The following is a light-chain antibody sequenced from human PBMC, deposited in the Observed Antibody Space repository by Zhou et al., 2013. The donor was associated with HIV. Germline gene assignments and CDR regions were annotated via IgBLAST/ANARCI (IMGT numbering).Light chain of an antibody. CDR3: QQYASSPRT. J-gene: IGKJ1*01. CDR2: AAS. V-gene: IGKV3-15*01. CDR1: QSVSTN. Sequence: EIVLTQSPGTLSLSPGEGATLSCRASQSVSTNLAWYQQKPGQAPRLLIYAASARGTGIPARFSGSGSGTEFTLTISSLQSEDFAVYYCQQYASSPRTFGQGTKVEIK.